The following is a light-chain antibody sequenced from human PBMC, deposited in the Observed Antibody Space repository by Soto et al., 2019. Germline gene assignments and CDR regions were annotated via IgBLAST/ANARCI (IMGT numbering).Light chain of an antibody. Sequence: EIVLTQSPSTLSLSPGERATLSCRASQSVTSYFAWYQQKPGQAPRLLTYDASNRATGIPARFSGSGSGTDFTLTISSLEPEDFAVYYCQQRYNWPPTWTFGQGTKVDIK. V-gene: IGKV3-11*01. CDR2: DAS. CDR1: QSVTSY. J-gene: IGKJ1*01. CDR3: QQRYNWPPTWT.